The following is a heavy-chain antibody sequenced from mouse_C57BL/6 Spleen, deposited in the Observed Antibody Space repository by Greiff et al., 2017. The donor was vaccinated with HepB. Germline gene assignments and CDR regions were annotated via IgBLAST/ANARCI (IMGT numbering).Heavy chain of an antibody. D-gene: IGHD2-3*01. V-gene: IGHV1-53*01. J-gene: IGHJ1*03. Sequence: QVQLQQPGTELVKPGASVKLSCKASGYPFTSYWMHRVKQRPGQGLEWIGNINPSNGGTNYNEKFKSKATLTVDKSSSTAYMQLSSLTSEDSAVYYCAREGWLRYFDVWGTGTTVTVSS. CDR2: INPSNGGT. CDR1: GYPFTSYW. CDR3: AREGWLRYFDV.